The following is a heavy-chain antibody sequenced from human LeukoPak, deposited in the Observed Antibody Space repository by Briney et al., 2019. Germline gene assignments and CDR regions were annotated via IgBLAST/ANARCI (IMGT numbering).Heavy chain of an antibody. CDR3: ASRGYYGSESPDY. CDR1: GFTFSGFW. Sequence: GGSLRLSCAVSGFTFSGFWMSWSRQAPGKGLEWVASINSDGSEGYYADVVKGRFTISRDNAKNSLYLQINSLRAEDTAVYYCASRGYYGSESPDYWGQGTLVTVSS. CDR2: INSDGSEG. V-gene: IGHV3-7*03. J-gene: IGHJ4*02. D-gene: IGHD3-10*01.